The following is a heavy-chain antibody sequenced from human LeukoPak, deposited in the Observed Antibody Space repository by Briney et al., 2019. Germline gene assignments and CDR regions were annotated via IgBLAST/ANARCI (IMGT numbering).Heavy chain of an antibody. CDR3: ARDCQYCSSTSCPCGMDV. Sequence: PGGSLRLSCAVSGFTFSSYEMNWVRQAPGKGLEWVSYMSSRGTTIYYVDSVKGRFTISRDNSKNTLYLQMNSLRAEDTAVYYCARDCQYCSSTSCPCGMDVWGQGTTVTVSS. CDR1: GFTFSSYE. V-gene: IGHV3-48*03. D-gene: IGHD2-2*01. CDR2: MSSRGTTI. J-gene: IGHJ6*02.